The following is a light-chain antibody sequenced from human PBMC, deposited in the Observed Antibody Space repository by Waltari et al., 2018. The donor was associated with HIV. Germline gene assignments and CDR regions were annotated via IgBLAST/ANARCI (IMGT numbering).Light chain of an antibody. Sequence: DIQLTQSPSSLSTSVGDRVTITCRASQSVSTFLNWYQQKPGKAPELLIYAVSNLQSGVPSRFSGTGSGTDFTLTISSLHPEDSAIYFCQQSFNNPRTFGQGTKVEIK. CDR3: QQSFNNPRT. J-gene: IGKJ1*01. CDR1: QSVSTF. CDR2: AVS. V-gene: IGKV1-39*01.